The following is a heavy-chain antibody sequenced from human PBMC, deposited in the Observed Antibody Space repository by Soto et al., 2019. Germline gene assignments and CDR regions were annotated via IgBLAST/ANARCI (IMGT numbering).Heavy chain of an antibody. V-gene: IGHV3-30-3*01. CDR2: ISYDGSNK. Sequence: PGGSLRLSCAASGFTFSSYAMHWVRQAPGKGLEWVAVISYDGSNKYYADSAKGRFTISRDNSRNTLYLQMNSLRAEDTAVYYCARPEQQLFRGYYFDYWGQGTLVTVSS. CDR3: ARPEQQLFRGYYFDY. J-gene: IGHJ4*02. D-gene: IGHD6-13*01. CDR1: GFTFSSYA.